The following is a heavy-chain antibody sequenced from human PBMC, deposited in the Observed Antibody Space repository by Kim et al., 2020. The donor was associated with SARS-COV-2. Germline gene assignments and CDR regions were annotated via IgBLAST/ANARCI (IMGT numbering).Heavy chain of an antibody. J-gene: IGHJ4*02. CDR2: KT. CDR3: ARDMNPTVYDY. V-gene: IGHV1-3*01. Sequence: KTKDAQKFHGRVTITRDTSANTAYMDLSSLTSEDTAIYYCARDMNPTVYDYWGQGTLVTVSS. D-gene: IGHD4-4*01.